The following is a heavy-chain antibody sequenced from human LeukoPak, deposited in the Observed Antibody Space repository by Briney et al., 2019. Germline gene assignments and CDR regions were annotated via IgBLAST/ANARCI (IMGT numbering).Heavy chain of an antibody. V-gene: IGHV4-30-4*01. J-gene: IGHJ5*02. CDR1: GGSISSGDYY. Sequence: PSETLSLTCTVSGGSISSGDYYWSWIRQPPGKGLEWIGYIYYSGSTYYNPSLKSRVTISVDTSKNQFSLKLSSVTAADTAVYYCVRVFSSGGANWFDPWGQGTLVTVSS. CDR2: IYYSGST. CDR3: VRVFSSGGANWFDP. D-gene: IGHD6-19*01.